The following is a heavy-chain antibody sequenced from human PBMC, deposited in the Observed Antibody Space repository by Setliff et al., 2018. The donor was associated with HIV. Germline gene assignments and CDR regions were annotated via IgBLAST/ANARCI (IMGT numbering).Heavy chain of an antibody. J-gene: IGHJ5*02. CDR1: GGSFSGYY. V-gene: IGHV4-34*01. CDR3: ARVGGIPWFDP. D-gene: IGHD1-20*01. CDR2: INDDGDT. Sequence: SETLSLTCAVYGGSFSGYYWTWIRQSPERGLEWIGQINDDGDTIYNPSLKSRVTLSVDTSKRQFSLSLRSVTAADRSLYYCARVGGIPWFDPWGQGTLVTVSS.